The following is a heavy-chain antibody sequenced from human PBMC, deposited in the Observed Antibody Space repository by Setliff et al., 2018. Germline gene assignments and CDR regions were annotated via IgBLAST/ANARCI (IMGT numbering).Heavy chain of an antibody. V-gene: IGHV3-20*04. CDR3: ARVVDMGWFDP. Sequence: PGGSLRLSCVASGFIFGAYTLTWVRQAPGKGLEFVSGVDQGANTYYVDSVKGRFTISRDNAKNSLYLQMNSLRVEDTAVYYCARVVDMGWFDPWGQGTLVTVSS. CDR1: GFIFGAYT. CDR2: VDQGANT. J-gene: IGHJ5*02.